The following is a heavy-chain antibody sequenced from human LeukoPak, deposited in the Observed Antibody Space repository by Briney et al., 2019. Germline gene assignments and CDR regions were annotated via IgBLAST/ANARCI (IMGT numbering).Heavy chain of an antibody. Sequence: GGSLRLSCAASGFTFSNYDMHWVRQAPGKGLEWVSGIGSAGDTYYPGSVKGRFSISREDAKNSLYLQMNSLRAGDTAVYYCARGNPFYYDSSGYYYALPLYYGMDVWGQGTTVTVSS. J-gene: IGHJ6*02. V-gene: IGHV3-13*01. CDR3: ARGNPFYYDSSGYYYALPLYYGMDV. CDR2: IGSAGDT. CDR1: GFTFSNYD. D-gene: IGHD3-22*01.